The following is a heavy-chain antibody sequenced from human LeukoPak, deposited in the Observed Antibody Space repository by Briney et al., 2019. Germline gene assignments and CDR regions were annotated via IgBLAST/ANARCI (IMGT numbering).Heavy chain of an antibody. J-gene: IGHJ4*02. CDR1: GFTFSRYA. CDR3: AKLGSGKWLSFYYFDY. V-gene: IGHV3-23*01. D-gene: IGHD1-26*01. CDR2: ISGSGGIT. Sequence: GGSLRLSCAASGFTFSRYAMSWVRQAPGKGLEWVSSISGSGGITYHADSLKGRFTISRDNSKNTLYLQMNSLRAEDTAVYYCAKLGSGKWLSFYYFDYWGQGTLVTVSS.